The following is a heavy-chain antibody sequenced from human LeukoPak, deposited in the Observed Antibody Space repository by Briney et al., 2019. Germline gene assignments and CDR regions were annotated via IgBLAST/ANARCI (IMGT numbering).Heavy chain of an antibody. J-gene: IGHJ4*02. Sequence: GGSLRLSCAASGFTFSSYWMSWVRQAPGKGLEWVANIKQDGSEKYYVDSVKGRFTISRDNAKNSLYLQMNSLRAEDTAVYYCARDREDIVVVSSFDYWGQGTLVTVSS. CDR3: ARDREDIVVVSSFDY. CDR1: GFTFSSYW. D-gene: IGHD2-15*01. V-gene: IGHV3-7*01. CDR2: IKQDGSEK.